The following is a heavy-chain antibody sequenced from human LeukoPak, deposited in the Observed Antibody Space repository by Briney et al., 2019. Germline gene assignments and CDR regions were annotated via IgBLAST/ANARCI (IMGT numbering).Heavy chain of an antibody. V-gene: IGHV4-61*02. J-gene: IGHJ4*02. D-gene: IGHD4-23*01. Sequence: PSQTLSLTCTVSGGSIRSGLYYWSWIRQPAGKGLEWIGRIYTSGTANYSPSLESRVTISVDTSKNQMSLKVRSVTAEDTAVYYCARASDYGGHDYWGQGTLVTVSS. CDR2: IYTSGTA. CDR3: ARASDYGGHDY. CDR1: GGSIRSGLYY.